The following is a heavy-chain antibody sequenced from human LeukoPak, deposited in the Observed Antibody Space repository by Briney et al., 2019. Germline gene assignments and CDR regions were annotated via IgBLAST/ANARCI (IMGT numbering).Heavy chain of an antibody. J-gene: IGHJ4*02. CDR2: INPSGSST. Sequence: ASVKVSCKASGYTFTSYYMHWVRQAPGQGLEWMGIINPSGSSTSYAQKFQGRVTMTRDTSTSTIYMELSSLRSEDTAVYYCAREDISRLLYYWGQGTLVTVSS. CDR3: AREDISRLLYY. CDR1: GYTFTSYY. D-gene: IGHD2-21*02. V-gene: IGHV1-46*01.